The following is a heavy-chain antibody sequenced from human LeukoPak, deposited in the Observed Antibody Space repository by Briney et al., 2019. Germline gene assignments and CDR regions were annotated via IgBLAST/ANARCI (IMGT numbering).Heavy chain of an antibody. J-gene: IGHJ4*02. Sequence: NTSETLSLTCTVSGGSISSSSYYWGWIRQPPGKGLEWIGSIYYRGSTYYNPSLKSRVTISVDTSKNQFSLKLSSVTAADTAVYYCASARYYDFWSGYLIDYWGQGTLVTVSS. V-gene: IGHV4-39*01. D-gene: IGHD3-3*01. CDR1: GGSISSSSYY. CDR2: IYYRGST. CDR3: ASARYYDFWSGYLIDY.